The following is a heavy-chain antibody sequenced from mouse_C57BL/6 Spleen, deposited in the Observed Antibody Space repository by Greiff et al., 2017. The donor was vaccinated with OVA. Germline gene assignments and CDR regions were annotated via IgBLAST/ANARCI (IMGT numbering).Heavy chain of an antibody. CDR3: TGSYDYAMCY. J-gene: IGHJ4*01. CDR2: IYPETGST. Sequence: QVQLQQSGAELVRPGASVTLSCKASGYTFTGYEMHWVKQTPVHGLEWIGAIYPETGSTAYNEKFKGKAILTADKSSSTAYMELRSLTSEDSAVSNYTGSYDYAMCYWGQGTSVTVSS. CDR1: GYTFTGYE. V-gene: IGHV1-15*01. D-gene: IGHD2-10*02.